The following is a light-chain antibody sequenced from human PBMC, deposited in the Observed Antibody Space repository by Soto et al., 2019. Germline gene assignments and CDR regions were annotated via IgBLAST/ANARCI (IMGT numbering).Light chain of an antibody. CDR1: QGISSW. V-gene: IGKV1-12*01. J-gene: IGKJ2*01. CDR2: AAS. Sequence: DIQMTQSPSSVSASVGDRVTITCRASQGISSWLAWYQQKPGKPPKLQIDAASSSQSAVDSRLSGSGSGTDFTLTITSLQPEDFATYYCQQANSFPHTFGQRTKLEIK. CDR3: QQANSFPHT.